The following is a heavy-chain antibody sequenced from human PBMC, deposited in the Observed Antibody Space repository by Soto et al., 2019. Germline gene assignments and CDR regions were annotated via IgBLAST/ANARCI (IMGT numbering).Heavy chain of an antibody. CDR3: ARGLTGYSSGWRDY. D-gene: IGHD6-19*01. CDR2: INHSGST. J-gene: IGHJ4*02. V-gene: IGHV4-34*01. Sequence: SETLSLTCAVYGGSFSGYYWSWIRQPPGKGLEWIGEINHSGSTNYNPSLKSRVTISVDTSKNQFSLKLSSVTAADTAVYYCARGLTGYSSGWRDYWGQGTLVTVSS. CDR1: GGSFSGYY.